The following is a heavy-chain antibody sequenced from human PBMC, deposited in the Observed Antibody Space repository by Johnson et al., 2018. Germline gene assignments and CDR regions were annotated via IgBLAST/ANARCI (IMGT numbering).Heavy chain of an antibody. CDR2: IGTAGDT. CDR3: ARECRSGSSTSCYHAFDI. V-gene: IGHV3-13*01. D-gene: IGHD2-2*01. Sequence: VQLVQSGGGLVQPGGSLRLSCAASGFTFSSYDMHWVRPATGKGLEWVSAIGTAGDTYYPGSVKGRFPISRENAKTSLYLPMNSLRAGDTAVYYCARECRSGSSTSCYHAFDIWGQGTMVTVSS. CDR1: GFTFSSYD. J-gene: IGHJ3*02.